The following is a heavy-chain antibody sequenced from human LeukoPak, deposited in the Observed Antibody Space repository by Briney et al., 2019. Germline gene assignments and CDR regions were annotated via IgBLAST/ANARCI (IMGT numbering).Heavy chain of an antibody. D-gene: IGHD7-27*01. J-gene: IGHJ4*02. CDR1: EFTFSTYG. V-gene: IGHV3-33*05. CDR3: ARDSITADNSLDY. CDR2: VVGDGSKA. Sequence: PGRSLRLSCAASEFTFSTYGMQWVRQAPGKGLEWVAVVVGDGSKARYADSVRGRFTVSRDNSKNTLYLQMNSLRAEDTAVYYCARDSITADNSLDYWGRGTLVTVSS.